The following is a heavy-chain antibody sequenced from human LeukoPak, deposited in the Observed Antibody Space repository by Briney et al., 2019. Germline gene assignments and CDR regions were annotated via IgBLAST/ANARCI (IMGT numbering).Heavy chain of an antibody. CDR1: GFTFSDYY. CDR3: ARWMAPNRGLVDY. J-gene: IGHJ4*02. D-gene: IGHD7-27*01. Sequence: PGGSLRLSCAASGFTFSDYYMSWVRQAPGKGLEWVSYISSSGSTIYYADSVKGRFTISRDNAKNSLYLQMNSLRAEDTAVYYCARWMAPNRGLVDYWGQGTLVTVSS. CDR2: ISSSGSTI. V-gene: IGHV3-11*01.